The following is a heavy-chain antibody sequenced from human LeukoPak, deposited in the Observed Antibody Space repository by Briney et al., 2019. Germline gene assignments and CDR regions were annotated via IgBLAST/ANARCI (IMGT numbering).Heavy chain of an antibody. CDR1: GYTFTSYA. J-gene: IGHJ4*02. CDR3: ASSSTMVRGVIGY. V-gene: IGHV1-3*01. Sequence: ASVKVSCKASGYTFTSYAMHWVRQAPGQRLEWMGWINAGNGNTKYSQKFQGRVPITRDTSASTAYMELSSLRSEDTAVYYCASSSTMVRGVIGYWGQGTLVTVSS. CDR2: INAGNGNT. D-gene: IGHD3-10*01.